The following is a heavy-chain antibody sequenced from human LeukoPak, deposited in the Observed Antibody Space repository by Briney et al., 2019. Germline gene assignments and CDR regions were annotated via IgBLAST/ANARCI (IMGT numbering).Heavy chain of an antibody. V-gene: IGHV1-69*04. CDR1: GDTFSSYA. CDR2: IIPMFGIV. CDR3: ASLSAFDP. J-gene: IGHJ5*02. Sequence: ASVKVSCKASGDTFSSYAFSWVRQAPGQGLEWMGRIIPMFGIVDYAQKLQGRVTITADNSTSTAYMKLSNLRSEDTAVYYCASLSAFDPWGQGTLVTVSS.